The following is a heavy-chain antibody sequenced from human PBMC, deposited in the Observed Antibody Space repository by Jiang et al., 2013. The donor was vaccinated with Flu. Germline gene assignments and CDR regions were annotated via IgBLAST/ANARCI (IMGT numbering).Heavy chain of an antibody. J-gene: IGHJ3*02. CDR1: GFPFSFFG. CDR3: AKDLSPSTYGDYIGSAFDI. V-gene: IGHV3-30*18. D-gene: IGHD4-17*01. Sequence: QLLESGGGVVRPGRSLRLSCAASGFPFSFFGMHWVRQAPGKGLEWVSLLSYDGSDEYYADSVKGRFTISRDNSKNTLYLQMNSLTAEDTGVYYCAKDLSPSTYGDYIGSAFDIWGQGTMVTVSS. CDR2: LSYDGSDE.